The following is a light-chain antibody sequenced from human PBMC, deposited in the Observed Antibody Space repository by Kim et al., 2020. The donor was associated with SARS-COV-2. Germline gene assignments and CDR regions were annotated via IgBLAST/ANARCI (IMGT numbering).Light chain of an antibody. Sequence: EIVLTQSPGTLSLSPGERATLSCRASQSVSSNYLAWYQQKPGQAPRLLIYGASSRATGIPDRFSGSGSGTDFTLTISRLEPEDFPMYYCQQYGSSPPQVFGQGTKVDIK. CDR1: QSVSSNY. CDR3: QQYGSSPPQV. V-gene: IGKV3-20*01. J-gene: IGKJ1*01. CDR2: GAS.